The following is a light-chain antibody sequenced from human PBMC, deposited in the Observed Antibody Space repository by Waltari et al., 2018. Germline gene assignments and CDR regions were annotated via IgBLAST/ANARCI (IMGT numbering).Light chain of an antibody. J-gene: IGKJ1*01. V-gene: IGKV4-1*01. CDR1: QPVLYRSNKEYY. CDR3: QQYYDIPST. CDR2: GAS. Sequence: DIVMKQSPDSLAVSVGERATIDCKSRQPVLYRSNKEYYLGWYHQRPGQPPKLLVYGASNRESGVPDRFSGSGSGTDFNITISSLKAEDVGVYYCQQYYDIPSTFGQGTKVQIK.